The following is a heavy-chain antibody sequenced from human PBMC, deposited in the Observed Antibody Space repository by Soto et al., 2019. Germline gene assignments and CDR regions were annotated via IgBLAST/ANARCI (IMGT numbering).Heavy chain of an antibody. J-gene: IGHJ4*02. Sequence: PGESLKISCKGSGYSFAGYWITWVRQKPGKGLEWMGRIDPSDSQTYYSPSFQGQVTISVDKSVNTAYLQWTSLEASDTAMYFCARQRGNYSPLGYFDSWGQGTLVTVSS. D-gene: IGHD1-26*01. CDR1: GYSFAGYW. CDR3: ARQRGNYSPLGYFDS. V-gene: IGHV5-10-1*04. CDR2: IDPSDSQT.